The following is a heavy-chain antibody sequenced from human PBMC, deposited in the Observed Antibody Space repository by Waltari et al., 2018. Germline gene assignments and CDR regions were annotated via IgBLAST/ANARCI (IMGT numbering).Heavy chain of an antibody. CDR2: IFSNDEK. CDR1: GFSLSNTRMG. CDR3: ARMSCSTTSCYTSYGFDP. D-gene: IGHD2-2*02. Sequence: QVTLKESGPVLVKPTETLTLTCTVSGFSLSNTRMGVSWIRQPPGKALEWLAHIFSNDEKAYSTALESRLTISKETSKSQVVLTMTNVDPVDTATYYCARMSCSTTSCYTSYGFDPWGQGTLVTVS. J-gene: IGHJ5*02. V-gene: IGHV2-26*01.